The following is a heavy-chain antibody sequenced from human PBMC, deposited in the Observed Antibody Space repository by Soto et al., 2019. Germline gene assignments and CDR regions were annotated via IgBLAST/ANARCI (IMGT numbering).Heavy chain of an antibody. CDR3: ARGRRVIVVVVAAPPYYMDV. D-gene: IGHD2-15*01. CDR1: GGSFSGYY. V-gene: IGHV4-34*01. Sequence: PSETLSLTCAVYGGSFSGYYWSWIRQPPGKGLEWIGEINHSGSTNYNPSLKSRVTISVDTSKNQFSLKLSSVTAADTAVYYCARGRRVIVVVVAAPPYYMDVWGKGTTVTAP. J-gene: IGHJ6*03. CDR2: INHSGST.